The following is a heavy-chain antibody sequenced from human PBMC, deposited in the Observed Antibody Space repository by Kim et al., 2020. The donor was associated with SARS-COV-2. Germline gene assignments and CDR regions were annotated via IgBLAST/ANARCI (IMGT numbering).Heavy chain of an antibody. Sequence: GGSLRLSCAGSGLTLSAYHMNWVRQAPGKGLEWISYISTSSTSIYYADSVKGRFTISRDDAKNSLYLQMNSLRAEDTAVYYCARNFIYWGQGTLVTVSS. CDR1: GLTLSAYH. J-gene: IGHJ4*02. D-gene: IGHD1-7*01. V-gene: IGHV3-48*04. CDR2: ISTSSTSI. CDR3: ARNFIY.